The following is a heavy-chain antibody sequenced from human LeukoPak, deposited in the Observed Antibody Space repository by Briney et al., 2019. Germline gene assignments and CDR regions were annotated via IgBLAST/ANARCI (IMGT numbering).Heavy chain of an antibody. J-gene: IGHJ5*02. V-gene: IGHV3-23*01. D-gene: IGHD3-3*01. CDR1: GFTFSSYA. CDR2: ISGSGGST. CDR3: ARRTRITIFGVVYGPDWFDP. Sequence: GALRLSCAASGFTFSSYAMSWVRQAPGKGLEWVSAISGSGGSTYYADSVKGRFTISRDNSTNTLYLQMNSLRAEDTAVYYCARRTRITIFGVVYGPDWFDPWGQGTLVTVSS.